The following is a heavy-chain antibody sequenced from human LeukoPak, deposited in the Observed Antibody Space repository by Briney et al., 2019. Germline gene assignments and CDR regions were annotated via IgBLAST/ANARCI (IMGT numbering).Heavy chain of an antibody. V-gene: IGHV1-8*01. D-gene: IGHD6-13*01. CDR2: MNPNSGNT. J-gene: IGHJ6*03. CDR1: GYTFTSYD. CDR3: ARVIDWSSSWYRWHYYYYMDV. Sequence: ASVKVSCKASGYTFTSYDINWVRQATGQGLEWMGWMNPNSGNTGYAQKSQGRVTMTRNTSISTAYTELSSLRSEDTAVYYCARVIDWSSSWYRWHYYYYMDVWGKGTTVTVSS.